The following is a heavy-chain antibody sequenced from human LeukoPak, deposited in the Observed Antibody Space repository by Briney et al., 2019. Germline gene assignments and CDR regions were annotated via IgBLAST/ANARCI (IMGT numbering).Heavy chain of an antibody. V-gene: IGHV3-15*07. Sequence: GGSLRLSCAASGFTFSNAWMNWVRQAPGKGLEWVSRIKSKTHGGTTDYAAPVKGRFTISRDDSKNTLYLQMNSLKTEDTAVYYCSTTYYYDSSEGYWGQGTLVTVSS. J-gene: IGHJ4*02. CDR3: STTYYYDSSEGY. D-gene: IGHD3-22*01. CDR2: IKSKTHGGTT. CDR1: GFTFSNAW.